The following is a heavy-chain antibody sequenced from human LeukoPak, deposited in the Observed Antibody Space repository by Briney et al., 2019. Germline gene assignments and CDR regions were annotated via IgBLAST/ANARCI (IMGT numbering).Heavy chain of an antibody. Sequence: PGGSLRLSCAASGFTFSSYGMHWVRQAPGKGLEWVAFIRYDGSNKYYADSVKGRFAISRDNSKNTLYLQMNSLRAEDTAVYYCAKDPYGDYTFDYWGQGTLVTVSS. CDR1: GFTFSSYG. J-gene: IGHJ4*02. D-gene: IGHD4-17*01. CDR2: IRYDGSNK. V-gene: IGHV3-30*02. CDR3: AKDPYGDYTFDY.